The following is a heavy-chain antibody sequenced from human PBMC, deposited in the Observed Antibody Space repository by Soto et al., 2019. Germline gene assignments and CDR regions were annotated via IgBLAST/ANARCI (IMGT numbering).Heavy chain of an antibody. CDR3: ARGAYDGSGFSDTYYFDH. CDR2: IRAYNYNT. V-gene: IGHV1-18*01. CDR1: GYTFNNYG. Sequence: ASVKVSCKASGYTFNNYGFSWLRQAPGQGLEWMGWIRAYNYNTDYAQKFQGRLTMTRDTSTSTAYMELRSLRSDDTAVYYCARGAYDGSGFSDTYYFDHWGQ. J-gene: IGHJ4*02. D-gene: IGHD3-22*01.